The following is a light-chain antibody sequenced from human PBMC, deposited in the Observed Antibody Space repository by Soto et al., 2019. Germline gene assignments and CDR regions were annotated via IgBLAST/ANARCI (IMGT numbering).Light chain of an antibody. J-gene: IGKJ4*01. CDR2: VAS. CDR3: QQYNSWPLT. Sequence: EIVMTQSPATLSVSPGERATLSCRSSQTIRNNLAWYQQKPGQAPRLLIYVASTRATDIPARVSGSGSGTDFTLTISSLQSEDFAFYYCQQYNSWPLTFGGGTNVGIK. V-gene: IGKV3-15*01. CDR1: QTIRNN.